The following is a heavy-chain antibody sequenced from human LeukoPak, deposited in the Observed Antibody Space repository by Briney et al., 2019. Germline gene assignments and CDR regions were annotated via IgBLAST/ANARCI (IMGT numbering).Heavy chain of an antibody. Sequence: APVKVSCKASGYTFTGYYMHWVRQAPGQGLEWMGWINPNSGGTNYAQKFQGRVTMTRDTSISTAYMELSRLRSDDTAVYYCARVPYRGYSYGPIDYWGQETLVTVSS. CDR3: ARVPYRGYSYGPIDY. J-gene: IGHJ4*02. CDR2: INPNSGGT. CDR1: GYTFTGYY. V-gene: IGHV1-2*02. D-gene: IGHD5-18*01.